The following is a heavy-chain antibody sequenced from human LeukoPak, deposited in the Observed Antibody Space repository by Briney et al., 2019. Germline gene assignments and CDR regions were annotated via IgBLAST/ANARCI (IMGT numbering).Heavy chain of an antibody. Sequence: GGSLRLSCAASGFIFTNYNLNWVRQAPGKGLEWISSISGGSTYIYYADPVRGRFTISRDNAKNSLYLQMNSLRGEDTALYYCARDDVTTNGGVIADSRLFDIWGQGTMVTVSS. V-gene: IGHV3-21*01. CDR1: GFIFTNYN. CDR2: ISGGSTYI. D-gene: IGHD2-8*02. J-gene: IGHJ3*02. CDR3: ARDDVTTNGGVIADSRLFDI.